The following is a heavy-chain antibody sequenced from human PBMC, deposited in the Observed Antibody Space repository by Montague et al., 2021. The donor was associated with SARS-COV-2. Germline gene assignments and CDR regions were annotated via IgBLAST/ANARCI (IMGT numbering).Heavy chain of an antibody. CDR3: AKDGEALAWGTFDI. D-gene: IGHD3-10*01. V-gene: IGHV4-39*07. CDR2: VDYSGLT. CDR1: SDSISSHNYF. Sequence: SETLSLTCTVSSDSISSHNYFWAWIRQHPGKGLEWIGSVDYSGLTFYNPSLESRVTISVDTSKKQFSLKVNSVTAADTAVYYCAKDGEALAWGTFDIWGQGTMVTVSS. J-gene: IGHJ3*02.